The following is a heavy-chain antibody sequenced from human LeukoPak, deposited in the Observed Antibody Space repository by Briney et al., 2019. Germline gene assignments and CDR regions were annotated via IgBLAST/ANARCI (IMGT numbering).Heavy chain of an antibody. J-gene: IGHJ6*02. CDR2: INHSGST. V-gene: IGHV4-34*01. D-gene: IGHD1-26*01. CDR3: ARGVFGAYYYYGMDV. CDR1: GGSFSGYY. Sequence: KASETLSLTCAVYGGSFSGYYWSWIRQPPGKGLEWIGEINHSGSTNYNPSLKSRVTISVDTSKNQFSLKLSSVTAADTAVYYCARGVFGAYYYYGMDVWGQGTTVTVSS.